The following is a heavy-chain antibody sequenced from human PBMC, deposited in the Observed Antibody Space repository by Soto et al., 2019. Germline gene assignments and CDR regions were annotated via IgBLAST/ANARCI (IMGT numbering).Heavy chain of an antibody. D-gene: IGHD4-17*01. V-gene: IGHV3-23*01. Sequence: EVQLLESGGGLIQPGGSLRLSCAASGFTFSSYAMSWVRQAPGKGLEWVSAISGSGGSTYYADSVKGRFTISRDNSKNTLYLQMKSLRAEDTAVYYCAKDHNDYGDYVWDYWGQGTLVTVSS. CDR3: AKDHNDYGDYVWDY. J-gene: IGHJ4*02. CDR1: GFTFSSYA. CDR2: ISGSGGST.